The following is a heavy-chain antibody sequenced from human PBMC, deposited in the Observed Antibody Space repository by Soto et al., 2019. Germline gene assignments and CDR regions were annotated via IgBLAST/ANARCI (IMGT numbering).Heavy chain of an antibody. CDR3: ARHRVTVFGVVSRSHYYYYGMDV. V-gene: IGHV4-34*01. D-gene: IGHD3-3*01. CDR2: INHSGST. CDR1: GGSFSGYY. J-gene: IGHJ6*02. Sequence: SEPLSLTCAVYGGSFSGYYWSWIRQPPGKGLEWIGEINHSGSTNYNPSLKSRVTISVDTSKNQFSLKLSSATAADTAVYYCARHRVTVFGVVSRSHYYYYGMDVWGQGTTVTVSS.